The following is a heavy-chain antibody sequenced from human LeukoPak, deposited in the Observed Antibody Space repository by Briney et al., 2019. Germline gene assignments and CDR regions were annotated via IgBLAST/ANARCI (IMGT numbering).Heavy chain of an antibody. D-gene: IGHD4-17*01. Sequence: GEALKISCQGFGYSFTNYWIGWVRHMPGKGREWMGIMYPGDSETRYSPSFQSQVTISVDKSISTAYLQRSTLKASDTAMYYCVTTLSTATYGDAFDIWGHGTMVTVSS. V-gene: IGHV5-51*01. CDR3: VTTLSTATYGDAFDI. J-gene: IGHJ3*02. CDR1: GYSFTNYW. CDR2: MYPGDSET.